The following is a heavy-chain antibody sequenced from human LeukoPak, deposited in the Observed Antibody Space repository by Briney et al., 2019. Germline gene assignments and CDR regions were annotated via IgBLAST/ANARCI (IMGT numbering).Heavy chain of an antibody. J-gene: IGHJ4*02. Sequence: SETLSLTCTISGGSISSISYYWGWIRQPPGKGLEWIGSIYYTGSTYYNPSLKSRVTVSVDTSKNQFSLNLRSVTAADTAVYYCARHSSGTYYRFDYWGQGTLVTVSS. V-gene: IGHV4-39*01. CDR3: ARHSSGTYYRFDY. CDR1: GGSISSISYY. D-gene: IGHD1-26*01. CDR2: IYYTGST.